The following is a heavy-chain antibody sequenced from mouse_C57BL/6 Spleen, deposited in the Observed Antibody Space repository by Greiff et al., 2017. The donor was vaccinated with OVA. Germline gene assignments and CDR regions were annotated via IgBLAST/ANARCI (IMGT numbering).Heavy chain of an antibody. Sequence: EVQLQESGPELVKPGASVKISCKASGYSFTGYYMNWVKQSPEKSLEWIGEINPSTGGTTYNQKFKAKATLTVDKSSSTAYMQLKSLTSEDSAVYYCARSYSTFDCWGQGTTLTVSS. CDR1: GYSFTGYY. D-gene: IGHD2-5*01. CDR3: ARSYSTFDC. CDR2: INPSTGGT. J-gene: IGHJ2*01. V-gene: IGHV1-42*01.